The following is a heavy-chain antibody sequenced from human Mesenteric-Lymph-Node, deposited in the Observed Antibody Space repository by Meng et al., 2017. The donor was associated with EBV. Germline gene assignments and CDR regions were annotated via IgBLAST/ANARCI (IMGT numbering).Heavy chain of an antibody. V-gene: IGHV4-39*07. Sequence: QLHLQESGPGLVKPSETLSLTCTVSGGSISSTSYYWGWIRQPPGKGLEWIGSIYYSGSTHYNPSLKSRVTISIDTSKNQFSLKLSSVTAADTAVYYRARDDYGDYISLFWGQGTLVTVSS. CDR3: ARDDYGDYISLF. CDR2: IYYSGST. J-gene: IGHJ4*02. CDR1: GGSISSTSYY. D-gene: IGHD4-17*01.